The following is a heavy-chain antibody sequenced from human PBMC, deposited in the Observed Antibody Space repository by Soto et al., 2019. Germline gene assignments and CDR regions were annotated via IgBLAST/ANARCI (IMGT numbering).Heavy chain of an antibody. D-gene: IGHD5-12*01. CDR3: ARAHPRYSGYDYVDY. J-gene: IGHJ4*02. CDR2: ISSSSSYT. CDR1: GFTFSDYY. Sequence: QVQLVESGGGLVKPGGSLRLSCAASGFTFSDYYMSWIRQAPGKGLEWVSYISSSSSYTNYADSVKGRFTISRDNAKTSLYLQMNSLRAEDTAVYYCARAHPRYSGYDYVDYWGQGTRVTVSS. V-gene: IGHV3-11*05.